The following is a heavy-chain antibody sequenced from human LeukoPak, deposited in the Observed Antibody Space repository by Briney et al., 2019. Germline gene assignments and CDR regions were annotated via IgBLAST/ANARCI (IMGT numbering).Heavy chain of an antibody. CDR2: ISAYNGNT. J-gene: IGHJ4*02. CDR1: GGTFSSYG. V-gene: IGHV1-18*01. CDR3: ARDSIVVVVAEALDY. D-gene: IGHD2-15*01. Sequence: ASVKVSCKASGGTFSSYGISWVRQAPGQGLEWMGWISAYNGNTNYAQKLQGRVTMTTDTSTSTAYMELRSLRSDDTAVYYCARDSIVVVVAEALDYWGQGTLVTVSS.